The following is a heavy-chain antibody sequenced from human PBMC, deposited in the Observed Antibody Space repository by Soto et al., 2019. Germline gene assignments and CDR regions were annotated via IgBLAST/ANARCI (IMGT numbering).Heavy chain of an antibody. V-gene: IGHV4-31*03. CDR1: GGSISSGGYY. D-gene: IGHD2-2*01. CDR2: IYYSGST. Sequence: QVQLQESGPGLVKPSQTLSLTCTVSGGSISSGGYYWSWIRQHPGKGLEWIGYIYYSGSTYYNPSLKSRVTISVDTSTNQFSLKLSSVTAADTAVYYCARATSGCSSTSCYRAGWFDPWGQGTLVTVSS. CDR3: ARATSGCSSTSCYRAGWFDP. J-gene: IGHJ5*02.